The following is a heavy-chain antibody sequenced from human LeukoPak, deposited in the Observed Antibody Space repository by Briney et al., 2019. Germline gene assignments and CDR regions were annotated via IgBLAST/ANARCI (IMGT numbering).Heavy chain of an antibody. CDR3: ARGPAVAEGFDY. CDR2: INHSGST. CDR1: GGSISSYY. J-gene: IGHJ4*02. D-gene: IGHD6-19*01. Sequence: SETLSLTCTVSGGSISSYYWSWIRQPPGKGLEWIGEINHSGSTNYNPSLKSRVTISVDTSKNQFSLKLSSMTAADTAVYYCARGPAVAEGFDYWGQGTLVTVSS. V-gene: IGHV4-34*01.